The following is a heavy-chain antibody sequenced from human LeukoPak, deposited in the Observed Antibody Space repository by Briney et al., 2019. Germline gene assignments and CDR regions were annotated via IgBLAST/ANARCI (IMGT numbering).Heavy chain of an antibody. J-gene: IGHJ6*03. V-gene: IGHV4-59*01. D-gene: IGHD4-11*01. CDR2: IYYDGST. CDR1: GGSISSYY. Sequence: SEILSLTCTVSGGSISSYYWSWIRQPPGKGLEWIGYIYYDGSTNYNPSLKSRVTISVDTSKNQFSLKLSSVTAADTAVYYCAREAATVTPTTGYYYMDVWGKGTTVTVSS. CDR3: AREAATVTPTTGYYYMDV.